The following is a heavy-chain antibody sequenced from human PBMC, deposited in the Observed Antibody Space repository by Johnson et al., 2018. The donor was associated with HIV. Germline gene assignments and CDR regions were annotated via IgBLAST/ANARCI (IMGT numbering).Heavy chain of an antibody. D-gene: IGHD5-24*01. J-gene: IGHJ3*02. CDR1: GFTFNRYG. CDR2: IRSKAYGGTT. V-gene: IGHV3-49*04. CDR3: TKMSRDAFDI. Sequence: VQLVESGGGLVQPGGSLRLSCAASGFTFNRYGLHWVRQAPGKGLEWVGFIRSKAYGGTTEYAASVKGRFTISRDDSKSIAYLQMNSLKTEDTAVYYCTKMSRDAFDIWGQGTMVTVSS.